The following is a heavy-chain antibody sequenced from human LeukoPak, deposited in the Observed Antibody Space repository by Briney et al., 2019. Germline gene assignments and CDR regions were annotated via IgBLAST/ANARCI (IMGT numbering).Heavy chain of an antibody. J-gene: IGHJ4*02. CDR1: GGTFSSYA. CDR3: AREDYGDRLLGY. Sequence: VASVKVSCKASGGTFSSYAISWVRHAPGQGLEWMGATIPIFGTANYAQKFQGRVTITADKSTSTAYMELSSLRSEDTAVYYCAREDYGDRLLGYWGQRTLVTVSS. D-gene: IGHD4-17*01. V-gene: IGHV1-69*06. CDR2: TIPIFGTA.